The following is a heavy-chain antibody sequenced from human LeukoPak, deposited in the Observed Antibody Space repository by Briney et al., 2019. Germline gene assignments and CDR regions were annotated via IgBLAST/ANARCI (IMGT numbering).Heavy chain of an antibody. CDR3: ANKVPDSDYYYLDV. Sequence: PGGSLRLSCAASGFTFSSYAIHWVRQAPGKGLEWVAVISFDGTDAFYADSVKGRFTISRDNSKSTLYLQMNSLRAEDTAVYYCANKVPDSDYYYLDVWGKGTTVTVSS. V-gene: IGHV3-30*04. CDR2: ISFDGTDA. D-gene: IGHD2-15*01. J-gene: IGHJ6*03. CDR1: GFTFSSYA.